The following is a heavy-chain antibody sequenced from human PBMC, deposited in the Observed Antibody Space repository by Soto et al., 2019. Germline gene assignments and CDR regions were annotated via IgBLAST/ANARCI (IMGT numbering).Heavy chain of an antibody. J-gene: IGHJ4*02. D-gene: IGHD2-15*01. CDR1: GYTFTGYY. V-gene: IGHV1-2*02. CDR3: AKGATGSCGGARCYHFDY. CDR2: INPNSGGT. Sequence: ASVKVSCKASGYTFTGYYMHWVRQAPGQGLEWMGWINPNSGGTNYAQKFQGRFTISRDNSKNTLYLQMNSLGTEDTAIYYCAKGATGSCGGARCYHFDYWGQGTLVTVSS.